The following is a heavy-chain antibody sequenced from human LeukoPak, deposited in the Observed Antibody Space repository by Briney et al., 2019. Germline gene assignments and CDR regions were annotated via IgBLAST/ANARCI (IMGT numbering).Heavy chain of an antibody. V-gene: IGHV3-9*01. CDR2: ISWNSGTI. D-gene: IGHD5-12*01. Sequence: GGSLRLSCAASGFTFNDYAMHWVRQTPGKGLEWVAGISWNSGTIGYADSVKGRFTISRDNAKNSLYLQMSSLRAEDTAVYYCARGFIVATPWYWGQGTLVTVSS. CDR1: GFTFNDYA. CDR3: ARGFIVATPWY. J-gene: IGHJ4*02.